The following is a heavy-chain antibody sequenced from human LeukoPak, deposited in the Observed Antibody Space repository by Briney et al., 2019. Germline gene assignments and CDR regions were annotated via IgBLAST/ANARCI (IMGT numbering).Heavy chain of an antibody. Sequence: GGSLRLSCAASGFAFSSYGMYWVRQAPGKGLEWVAFIRYDGSNKYYADSVKGRFTVSRDHSKNTLFLQMISLRSEDRAIYYWAKSSGSLTDYWGRGTLVTVSS. J-gene: IGHJ4*02. D-gene: IGHD3-10*01. V-gene: IGHV3-30*02. CDR3: AKSSGSLTDY. CDR1: GFAFSSYG. CDR2: IRYDGSNK.